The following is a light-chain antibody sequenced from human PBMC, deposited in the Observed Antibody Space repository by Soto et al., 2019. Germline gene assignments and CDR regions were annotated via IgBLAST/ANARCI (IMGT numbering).Light chain of an antibody. CDR3: QQYDTYPWT. V-gene: IGKV1-5*01. Sequence: DIQMTQSPTTLSASVGDRVIITCRASQRMSAWLAWYQQKPGKAPTLLIYGASSLENGVPSRFSGSGSGTDFTLTISSLQPNDFATYYCQQYDTYPWTFGQGTKVEIK. CDR2: GAS. CDR1: QRMSAW. J-gene: IGKJ1*01.